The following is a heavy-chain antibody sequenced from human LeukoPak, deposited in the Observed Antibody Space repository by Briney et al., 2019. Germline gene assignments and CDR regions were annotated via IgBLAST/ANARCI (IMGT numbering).Heavy chain of an antibody. CDR3: AKARDGSYPQPFDY. V-gene: IGHV3-30*18. J-gene: IGHJ4*02. CDR2: ISYDGSNK. CDR1: GFTFSIYG. D-gene: IGHD1-26*01. Sequence: GSLRLSCAASGFTFSIYGMHWVRQAPGKGLEWVAVISYDGSNKYFADSVKGRFTISRDNSKDTLYLQMNSLRVEDTALYYCAKARDGSYPQPFDYWGQGTLVTVSS.